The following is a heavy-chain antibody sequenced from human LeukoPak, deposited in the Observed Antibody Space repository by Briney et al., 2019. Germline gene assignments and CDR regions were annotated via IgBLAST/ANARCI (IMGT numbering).Heavy chain of an antibody. CDR3: ARDSPKYYDYVWGSYLPFDY. V-gene: IGHV3-33*01. J-gene: IGHJ4*02. D-gene: IGHD3-16*01. Sequence: GGSLRLSCAASGFTFSGYGMHWVRQAPGKGLEWAAVIWFDGSKSYCADSVKGRFTISRDNSKNTLFLQMNSLRAEDTAVYYCARDSPKYYDYVWGSYLPFDYWGQGTLVTVSS. CDR2: IWFDGSKS. CDR1: GFTFSGYG.